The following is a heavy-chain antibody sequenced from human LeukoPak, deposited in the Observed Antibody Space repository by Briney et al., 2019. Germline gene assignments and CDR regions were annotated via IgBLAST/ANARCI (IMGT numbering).Heavy chain of an antibody. CDR2: IYYSGST. CDR3: ASSYYDSSGYSPSYDY. D-gene: IGHD3-22*01. CDR1: GGSISSSSYY. Sequence: PSETLSLTCTVSGGSISSSSYYWGWIRQPPGKGLEWIGYIYYSGSTNYNPSLKSRVTISVDTSKNQFSLKLSSVTAADTAVYYCASSYYDSSGYSPSYDYWGQGTLVTVSS. V-gene: IGHV4-61*05. J-gene: IGHJ4*02.